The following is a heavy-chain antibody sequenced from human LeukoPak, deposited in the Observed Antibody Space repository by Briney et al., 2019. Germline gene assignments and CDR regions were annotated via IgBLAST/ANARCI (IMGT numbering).Heavy chain of an antibody. CDR2: TYYRSKWYY. D-gene: IGHD3-10*01. CDR1: GDSVSSNSVT. V-gene: IGHV6-1*01. Sequence: SQTLSLTCAISGDSVSSNSVTWNWIRQSPSRGLEWLGRTYYRSKWYYDFAVSVKSRITINPDTSKSQFSLQLNSVTPEDTAVYYCARVWTTYGSGTYYGLDVWGQGTTVTVSS. J-gene: IGHJ6*02. CDR3: ARVWTTYGSGTYYGLDV.